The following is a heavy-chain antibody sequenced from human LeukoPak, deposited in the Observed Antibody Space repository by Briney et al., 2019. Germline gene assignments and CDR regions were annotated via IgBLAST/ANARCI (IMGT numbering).Heavy chain of an antibody. D-gene: IGHD1-1*01. CDR2: IYSGGST. CDR1: GFTVSSNH. Sequence: GGSLRLSCAASGFTVSSNHMSWVRQAPGKGLEWVSVIYSGGSTYYADSVKGRFTISRDNSKNTVYLQMNSLRAEDTAVYYCARGGEDSWSDGTNYWGQGALVTVSS. CDR3: ARGGEDSWSDGTNY. V-gene: IGHV3-66*01. J-gene: IGHJ4*02.